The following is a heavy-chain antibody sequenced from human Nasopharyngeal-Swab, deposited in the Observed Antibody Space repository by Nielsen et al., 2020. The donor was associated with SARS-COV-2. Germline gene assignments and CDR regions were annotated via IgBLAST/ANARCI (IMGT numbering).Heavy chain of an antibody. D-gene: IGHD3-3*01. CDR3: AAHPSYDFWSGTYY. CDR1: GFTFSSYY. V-gene: IGHV3-11*04. CDR2: ISSSGSTI. Sequence: GESLKISCAASGFTFSSYYMSWIRQAPGKGLEWVSYISSSGSTIYYADSVKGRFTISRDNAKNSLYLQMNSLRAEDTAVYYCAAHPSYDFWSGTYYWGQGTLVTVSS. J-gene: IGHJ4*02.